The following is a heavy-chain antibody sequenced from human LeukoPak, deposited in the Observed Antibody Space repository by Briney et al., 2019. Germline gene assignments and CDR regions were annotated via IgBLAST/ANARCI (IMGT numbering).Heavy chain of an antibody. CDR3: ARVGGSYWGAFDI. CDR1: GYSISSGYY. CDR2: IFHTGST. D-gene: IGHD1-26*01. V-gene: IGHV4-38-2*02. J-gene: IGHJ3*02. Sequence: PSETLSLTCTVSGYSISSGYYWAWIRQPPGKGLEWIGSIFHTGSTYHNPSLKSRVTISVDISKNQFSLKLSSVTAADTAVYYCARVGGSYWGAFDIWGQGTMVTVSS.